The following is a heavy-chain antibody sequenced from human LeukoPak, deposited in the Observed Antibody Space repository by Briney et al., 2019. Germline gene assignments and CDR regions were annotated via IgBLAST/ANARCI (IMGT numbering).Heavy chain of an antibody. Sequence: GLECIGYIYNSGGTNYNPSLKSRVTISVDTSKNQFSLKLTSVTAADTAVYYCASLGGYSHNWGQGTLVTVSS. CDR3: ASLGGYSHN. V-gene: IGHV4-59*01. J-gene: IGHJ4*02. D-gene: IGHD5-18*01. CDR2: IYNSGGT.